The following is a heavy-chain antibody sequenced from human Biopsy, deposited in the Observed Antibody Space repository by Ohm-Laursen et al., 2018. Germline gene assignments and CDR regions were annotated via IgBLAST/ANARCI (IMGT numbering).Heavy chain of an antibody. Sequence: GTLSLTCSVSGASIKSFYWSWIRQSPGKGLQWIAFISHTGYTSYNPSLKSRVTISVDTSKNHFSLKLTSVTAADTAVYYCARESALAGDFDSWGQGTLVTVSS. CDR2: ISHTGYT. D-gene: IGHD6-19*01. J-gene: IGHJ4*02. CDR3: ARESALAGDFDS. V-gene: IGHV4-59*01. CDR1: GASIKSFY.